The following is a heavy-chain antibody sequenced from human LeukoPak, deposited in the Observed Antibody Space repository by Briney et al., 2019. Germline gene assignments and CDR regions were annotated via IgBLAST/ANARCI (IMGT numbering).Heavy chain of an antibody. J-gene: IGHJ5*02. CDR3: ARDFRDDYGDYDWFDP. V-gene: IGHV4-34*01. CDR1: GGSFNDYY. Sequence: SETLSLTCAVYGGSFNDYYWNWIRQPPGKGLEWIGEINLRGSTTYNPSLKSRVTISVDTSKNQFSLKLSSVTAADTAVYYCARDFRDDYGDYDWFDPWGQGTLVTVSS. D-gene: IGHD4-17*01. CDR2: INLRGST.